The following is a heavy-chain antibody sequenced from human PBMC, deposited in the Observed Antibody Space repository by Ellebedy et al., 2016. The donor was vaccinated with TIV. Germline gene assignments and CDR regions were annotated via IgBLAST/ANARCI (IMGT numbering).Heavy chain of an antibody. CDR3: AREPGIAVAGTQYFQH. V-gene: IGHV1-46*01. CDR2: INPSGGST. Sequence: ASVKVSXKASGYTFTSYSMHWVRQAPGQGLEWMGIINPSGGSTSYAQKFQGRVTMTRDTSTSTVYMELSSLRSEDTAVYYCAREPGIAVAGTQYFQHWGQGTLVTVSS. CDR1: GYTFTSYS. D-gene: IGHD6-19*01. J-gene: IGHJ1*01.